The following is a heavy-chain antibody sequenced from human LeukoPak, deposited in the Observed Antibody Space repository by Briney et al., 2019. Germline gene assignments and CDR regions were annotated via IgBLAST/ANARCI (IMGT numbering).Heavy chain of an antibody. CDR2: INGGGDNA. V-gene: IGHV3-23*01. CDR3: AKTNGYFDS. J-gene: IGHJ4*02. CDR1: GFTFSNYA. Sequence: GGSLRLSCAASGFTFSNYAMTWLRQAPGKGLECVSGINGGGDNAYYTNSVKGRFTISRDNSKNTLYLRMNSLRAEDTAVYYCAKTNGYFDSWGQGTLVTVSS.